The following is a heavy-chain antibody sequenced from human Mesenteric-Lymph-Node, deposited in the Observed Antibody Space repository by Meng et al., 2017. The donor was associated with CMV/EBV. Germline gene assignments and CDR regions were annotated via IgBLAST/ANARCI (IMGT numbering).Heavy chain of an antibody. V-gene: IGHV3-11*04. CDR2: ISSSGSTI. D-gene: IGHD3-3*01. CDR3: ARDRRRTIFGVVITHQDYYYGMDV. Sequence: GESLKISCAASGFTFSDYYMSWIRQAPGKGLEWVSYISSSGSTIYYADSVKGRFTISRDNAKNSLYLQMNSLRAEDTAVYYCARDRRRTIFGVVITHQDYYYGMDVWGQGTTVTVSS. J-gene: IGHJ6*02. CDR1: GFTFSDYY.